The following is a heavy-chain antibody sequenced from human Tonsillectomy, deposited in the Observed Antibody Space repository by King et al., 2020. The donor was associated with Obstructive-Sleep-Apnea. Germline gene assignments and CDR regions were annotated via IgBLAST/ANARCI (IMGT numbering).Heavy chain of an antibody. D-gene: IGHD1-14*01. CDR3: ARGGTYVDF. CDR1: GFTFSSYV. J-gene: IGHJ4*02. V-gene: IGHV3-33*01. Sequence: VQLLESGGGVVQPGMSLRLSCAASGFTFSSYVMHWVRQAPDKGLAGLAVICDEGSITYYAASVKGRFTISRDNSKDTLYLQMNSLRAEDTAVFYCARGGTYVDFWGQGALVTVSS. CDR2: ICDEGSIT.